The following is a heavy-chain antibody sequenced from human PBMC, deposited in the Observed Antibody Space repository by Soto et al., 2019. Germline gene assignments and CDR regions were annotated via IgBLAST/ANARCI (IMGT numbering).Heavy chain of an antibody. CDR1: GFTFSSYA. CDR3: AREGYDSSGYYFDY. CDR2: ISYDGSNK. Sequence: GGSLRLSCAASGFTFSSYAMHWVRQAPGKGLEWVAVISYDGSNKYYADSVKGRFTISRDNSKNTLYPQMNSLRAEDTAVYYCAREGYDSSGYYFDYWGQGTLVTVSS. D-gene: IGHD3-22*01. V-gene: IGHV3-30-3*01. J-gene: IGHJ4*02.